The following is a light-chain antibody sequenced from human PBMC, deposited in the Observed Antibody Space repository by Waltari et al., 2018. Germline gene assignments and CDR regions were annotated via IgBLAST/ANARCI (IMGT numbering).Light chain of an antibody. J-gene: IGKJ4*01. CDR3: QQYNKYPLT. CDR2: KGS. Sequence: DIQMTQSPSTLSASVGDRVTISCRASQSIITWLAWYQQKPGKAPKLLVYKGSSLESGVPSRFSGSGSGTAFTLPISSLQADDFATYYCQQYNKYPLTFGGGTKVEI. CDR1: QSIITW. V-gene: IGKV1-5*03.